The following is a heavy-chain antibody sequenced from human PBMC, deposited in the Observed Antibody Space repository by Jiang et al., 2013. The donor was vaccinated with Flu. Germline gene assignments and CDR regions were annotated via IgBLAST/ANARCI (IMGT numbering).Heavy chain of an antibody. D-gene: IGHD1-26*01. CDR3: ANIGVGPMQPGHYYYGMDV. Sequence: QLLESGGDLVQPGGSLRLSCAASGFTFSNYAMNWVRQAPGKGLEWVSSLSGSGSNTYYADSVKGRFTISRDNSKNTLYLQMNSLRAEDTAVYYCANIGVGPMQPGHYYYGMDVWGQGTTVTVSS. V-gene: IGHV3-23*01. CDR2: LSGSGSNT. J-gene: IGHJ6*02. CDR1: GFTFSNYA.